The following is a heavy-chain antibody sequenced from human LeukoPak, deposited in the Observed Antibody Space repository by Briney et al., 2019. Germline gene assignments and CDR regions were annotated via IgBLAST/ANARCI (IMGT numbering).Heavy chain of an antibody. V-gene: IGHV1-69*13. CDR3: ARWAGYCRITHCYSAFDY. Sequence: GASVKVSCKASGGTFSNYAISWVRQAPGQGLEWMGGITPIFATPSYAQKFQGRVTITADESTSTAYMELSGLRSEDTAVYYCARWAGYCRITHCYSAFDYWGQGTLVTVSS. CDR2: ITPIFATP. D-gene: IGHD2-2*02. CDR1: GGTFSNYA. J-gene: IGHJ4*02.